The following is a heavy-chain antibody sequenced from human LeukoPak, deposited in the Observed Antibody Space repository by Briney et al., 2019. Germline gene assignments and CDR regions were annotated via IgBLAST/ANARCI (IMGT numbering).Heavy chain of an antibody. CDR1: GGSFSGYY. V-gene: IGHV4-34*01. CDR2: INHSGST. Sequence: PSEALSLTCAVSGGSFSGYYWSWIRQPPGKGLEWIGEINHSGSTNYNPSLKSRVTISVDTSTNKSSLRLSSVTVADTAVYYWARGGSWNYFDYGGQGTLVTVPS. CDR3: ARGGSWNYFDY. J-gene: IGHJ4*02. D-gene: IGHD6-13*01.